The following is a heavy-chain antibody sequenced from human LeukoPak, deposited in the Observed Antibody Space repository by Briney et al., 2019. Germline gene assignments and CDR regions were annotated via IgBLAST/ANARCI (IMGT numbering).Heavy chain of an antibody. CDR3: ARDGHYYDSSGYFVPSEYFDY. J-gene: IGHJ4*02. CDR2: INPSGGST. CDR1: GYTFTSYY. D-gene: IGHD3-22*01. V-gene: IGHV1-46*01. Sequence: ASVKVSCKASGYTFTSYYMHWVRQAPGQGLEWMGIINPSGGSTSYAQKFQGRVTMTRDTSTSTVYMELSSLRSEDTAVYYWARDGHYYDSSGYFVPSEYFDYWGQGTLVTVSS.